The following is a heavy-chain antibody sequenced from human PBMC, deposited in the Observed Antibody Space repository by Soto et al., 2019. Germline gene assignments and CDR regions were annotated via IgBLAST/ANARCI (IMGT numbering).Heavy chain of an antibody. CDR3: ARHRPNDYSNWWYFDY. Sequence: SETLSLTCTVSGGSISSYYWSWIRQPPGKGLEWIGYIYYSGSTNYNPSLKSRVTISVDTSKNQFSLKLSSVTAADTAVYYCARHRPNDYSNWWYFDYWGQGTLVTVSS. CDR2: IYYSGST. J-gene: IGHJ4*02. D-gene: IGHD4-4*01. V-gene: IGHV4-59*08. CDR1: GGSISSYY.